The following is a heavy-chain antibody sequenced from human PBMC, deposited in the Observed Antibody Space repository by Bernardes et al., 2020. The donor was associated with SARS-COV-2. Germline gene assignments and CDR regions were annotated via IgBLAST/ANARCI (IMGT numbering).Heavy chain of an antibody. J-gene: IGHJ4*02. CDR1: GFTVSRYS. CDR2: ISSSSSYI. D-gene: IGHD2-2*01. Sequence: GYLSRSGAASGFTVSRYSMNWVRPAPGKGLEWVSSISSSSSYIYYADSVKGRFTISRDNAKNSLYLQMNSLRAEDTAVYYCARVNQGAYFDYWGQGTLVTVSS. CDR3: ARVNQGAYFDY. V-gene: IGHV3-21*01.